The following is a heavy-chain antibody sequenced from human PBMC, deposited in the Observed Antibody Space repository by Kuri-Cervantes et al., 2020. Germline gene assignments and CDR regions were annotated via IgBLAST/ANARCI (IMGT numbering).Heavy chain of an antibody. CDR3: ARNDTEKDAFDI. Sequence: GSLRLSCTVSGGSISSSSYYWGWIRQPPGKGLEWIGSIYYSGSTYYNPSLKSRVTISVDKSKNQFSLKLSSVTAADTAVYYCARNDTEKDAFDIWGQGTMVTVSS. J-gene: IGHJ3*02. CDR2: IYYSGST. V-gene: IGHV4-39*07. D-gene: IGHD3-9*01. CDR1: GGSISSSSYY.